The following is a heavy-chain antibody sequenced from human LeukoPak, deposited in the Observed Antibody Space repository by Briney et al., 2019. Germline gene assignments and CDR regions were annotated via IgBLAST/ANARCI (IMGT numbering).Heavy chain of an antibody. Sequence: SETLSLTCTVSGGSISRYYWSWLRQPPGKGLEWIGYIYYSGSTNYNPSLKSRVTISVDTSKNQFSLKLSSVTAADTAVYYCARLLRFDFWSGYVNAWYFDLWGRGTLVTVSS. V-gene: IGHV4-59*01. CDR1: GGSISRYY. CDR3: ARLLRFDFWSGYVNAWYFDL. CDR2: IYYSGST. D-gene: IGHD3-3*01. J-gene: IGHJ2*01.